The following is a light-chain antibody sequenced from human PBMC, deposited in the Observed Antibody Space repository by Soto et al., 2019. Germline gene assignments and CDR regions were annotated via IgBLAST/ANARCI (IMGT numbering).Light chain of an antibody. Sequence: DIQMTQSPSSLSASVGDRVTITCQASQDISKYLNWYQQKPGKAPKILIYDVSVLEAGVPSRFSGGGSGTHFTLTISSLQAEDAATYYCQQFDNLPLTFAGGTKVEIK. V-gene: IGKV1-33*01. J-gene: IGKJ4*01. CDR3: QQFDNLPLT. CDR1: QDISKY. CDR2: DVS.